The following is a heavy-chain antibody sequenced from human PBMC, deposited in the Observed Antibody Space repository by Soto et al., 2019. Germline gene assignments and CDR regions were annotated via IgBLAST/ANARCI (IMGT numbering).Heavy chain of an antibody. CDR2: IIPIFGTA. V-gene: IGHV1-69*01. CDR1: GGTFSSYA. J-gene: IGHJ3*02. Sequence: QVQLVQSGAEVKKPGSSVKVSCKASGGTFSSYAISWVRQAPGQGLEWMGGIIPIFGTANYAQKFQGRVTITADESTSTAYMELSSLRSEDTAVYYCARGIVGATTWRDDAFDIWGKGTMVTVSS. D-gene: IGHD1-26*01. CDR3: ARGIVGATTWRDDAFDI.